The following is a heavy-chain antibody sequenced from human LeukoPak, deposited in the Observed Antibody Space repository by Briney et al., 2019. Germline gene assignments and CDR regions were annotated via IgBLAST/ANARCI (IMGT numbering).Heavy chain of an antibody. Sequence: SETLSLTCTVSGDSISSYYWSWIRQPPGKGLEWIGYIYYSGSTNYNPSLKSRVTISVDTSKNQFSLKLSSVTAADTAVYYCASNTSYSYWFFDLWGRGTLVTVSS. J-gene: IGHJ2*01. CDR1: GDSISSYY. V-gene: IGHV4-59*01. CDR2: IYYSGST. D-gene: IGHD1-26*01. CDR3: ASNTSYSYWFFDL.